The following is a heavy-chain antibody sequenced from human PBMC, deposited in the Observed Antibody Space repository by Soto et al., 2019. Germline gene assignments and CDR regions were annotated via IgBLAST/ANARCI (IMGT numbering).Heavy chain of an antibody. CDR3: ATSERTDSSGYYYPAPSDAFDI. CDR1: GGTFSSYA. J-gene: IGHJ3*02. Sequence: SVKVACKASGGTFSSYAISWVRQAPGQGLEWMGGIIPIFGTANYAQKFQGRVTITADESTSTAYMELSSLRSEDTAVYYCATSERTDSSGYYYPAPSDAFDIWGQGTMVTVSS. D-gene: IGHD3-22*01. V-gene: IGHV1-69*13. CDR2: IIPIFGTA.